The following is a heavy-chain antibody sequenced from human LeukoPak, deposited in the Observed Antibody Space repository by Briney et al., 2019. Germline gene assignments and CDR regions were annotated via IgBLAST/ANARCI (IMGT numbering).Heavy chain of an antibody. CDR1: GYSFTSYA. Sequence: ASVKVSCKAFGYSFTSYATNWVRQAPGQGLEWMGWINTDTGNPTYAQGFTGRFVFSLDASVSTAYLQISDLKSEDTAVYYCARAWGGYIGLSEFWGQGTLLTVSS. V-gene: IGHV7-4-1*02. CDR2: INTDTGNP. CDR3: ARAWGGYIGLSEF. J-gene: IGHJ4*02. D-gene: IGHD3-16*01.